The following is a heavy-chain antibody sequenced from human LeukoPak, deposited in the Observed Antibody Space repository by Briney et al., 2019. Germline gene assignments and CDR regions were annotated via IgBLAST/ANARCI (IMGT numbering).Heavy chain of an antibody. CDR1: GVSISYDNYY. J-gene: IGHJ5*02. CDR2: IYYSEST. Sequence: SETLSLTCTVSGVSISYDNYYWGWIRQPPGKGLEWIGIIYYSESTYYNPSLKSRLTISLDTSKNQFSLKLSSVTAADTAVYYCASGRETIFGVANWFDPWGQGTLVTVSS. D-gene: IGHD3-3*01. V-gene: IGHV4-39*07. CDR3: ASGRETIFGVANWFDP.